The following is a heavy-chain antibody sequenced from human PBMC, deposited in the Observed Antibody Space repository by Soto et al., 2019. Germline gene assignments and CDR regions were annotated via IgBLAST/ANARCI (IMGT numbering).Heavy chain of an antibody. V-gene: IGHV3-7*01. CDR3: ARGVVPAARTPSGGDAFDI. Sequence: PGGSLRLSCAASGFTFSSYWMSWVRQAPGKGLEWVANIKQDGSEKYYVDSVKGRFTISRDNAKNSLYLQMNSLRAEDTAVYYCARGVVPAARTPSGGDAFDIWGQGTMVTVSS. CDR1: GFTFSSYW. D-gene: IGHD2-2*01. J-gene: IGHJ3*02. CDR2: IKQDGSEK.